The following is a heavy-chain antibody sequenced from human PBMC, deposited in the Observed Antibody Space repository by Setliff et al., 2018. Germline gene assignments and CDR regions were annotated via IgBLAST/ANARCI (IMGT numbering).Heavy chain of an antibody. D-gene: IGHD3-22*01. CDR1: GGSISSGSYY. CDR2: IYTSGST. V-gene: IGHV4-61*09. Sequence: SETLSLTCTVSGGSISSGSYYWSWIRQPAGKGLEWIGHIYTSGSTNYNPSLKSRVTISVDTSKNQFSLKLSSVTAADTAVYYCARTDDSSGYYYGWGQGTLVTVSS. CDR3: ARTDDSSGYYYG. J-gene: IGHJ4*02.